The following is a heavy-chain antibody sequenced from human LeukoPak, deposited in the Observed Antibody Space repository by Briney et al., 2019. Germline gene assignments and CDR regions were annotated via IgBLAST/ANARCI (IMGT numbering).Heavy chain of an antibody. CDR2: IYYSGST. V-gene: IGHV4-39*01. CDR3: ARHTGRGAARPRIAAAGPFDY. J-gene: IGHJ4*02. D-gene: IGHD6-13*01. Sequence: SETLSPTCTVSGGSISSSSYYWGWIRQPPGKGLEWIGSIYYSGSTYYNPSLKSRVTISVDTSKNQFSLKLSSVTAADTAVYYCARHTGRGAARPRIAAAGPFDYWGQGTLVTVSS. CDR1: GGSISSSSYY.